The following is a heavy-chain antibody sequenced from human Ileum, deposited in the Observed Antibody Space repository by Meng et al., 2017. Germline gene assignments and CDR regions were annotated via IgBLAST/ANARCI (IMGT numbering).Heavy chain of an antibody. D-gene: IGHD3-3*01. Sequence: HVQLLPPAPGLGNPAQPLPLTWPFSGLPVSSNITAWNWIRPPPLRGLDWLGRTYDRSKCHSQYAVSVKIRISITPDTSKHQFSLQMISVTPEDTAVYYCASGSGSLDYWGPGTLVTVSS. J-gene: IGHJ4*02. V-gene: IGHV6-1*01. CDR1: GLPVSSNITA. CDR2: TYDRSKCHS. CDR3: ASGSGSLDY.